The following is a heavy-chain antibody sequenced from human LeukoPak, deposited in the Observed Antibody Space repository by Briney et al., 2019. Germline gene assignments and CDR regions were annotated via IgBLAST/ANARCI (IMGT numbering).Heavy chain of an antibody. D-gene: IGHD2-15*01. CDR3: ARLDCSGGSCSDY. Sequence: SETLSLTCTVSGGSISSYYWSWIRQPPGKGLEWIGYIYYSGSTNYNPSLKSRVTISVDTSKNQFSLKLSSVTAADTAVYYCARLDCSGGSCSDYWGQGTLVTVSS. CDR1: GGSISSYY. CDR2: IYYSGST. J-gene: IGHJ4*02. V-gene: IGHV4-59*08.